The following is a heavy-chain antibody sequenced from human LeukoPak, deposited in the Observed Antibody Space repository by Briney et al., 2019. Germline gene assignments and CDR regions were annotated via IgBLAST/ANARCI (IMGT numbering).Heavy chain of an antibody. CDR3: ARGPYSSSWSFYYYYYYMDV. CDR1: GYTFTSYD. V-gene: IGHV1-18*01. CDR2: ISAYNGNT. J-gene: IGHJ6*03. D-gene: IGHD6-13*01. Sequence: GASVKVSCKASGYTFTSYDINWVRQAPGQGLEWMGWISAYNGNTNYAQKLQGRVTMTTDTSTSTAYMELRSLRSDDTAVYYCARGPYSSSWSFYYYYYYMDVWGKGTTVTVSS.